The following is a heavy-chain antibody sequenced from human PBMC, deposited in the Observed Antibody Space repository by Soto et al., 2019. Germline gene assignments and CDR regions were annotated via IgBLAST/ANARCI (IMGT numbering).Heavy chain of an antibody. CDR3: ARARDYGGNSDY. CDR1: GGSISSYY. V-gene: IGHV4-59*01. CDR2: FYYSGST. D-gene: IGHD4-17*01. J-gene: IGHJ4*02. Sequence: PSETLSLTCTVSGGSISSYYGSWIRQPPGKGLEWIGYFYYSGSTNYNPSLKSRVTISVDTSKNQFSLKLSSVTAADTAVYYCARARDYGGNSDYWGQGTLVTVSS.